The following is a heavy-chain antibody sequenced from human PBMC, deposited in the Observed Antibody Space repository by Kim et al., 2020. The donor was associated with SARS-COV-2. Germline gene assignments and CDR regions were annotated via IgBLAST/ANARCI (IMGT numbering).Heavy chain of an antibody. CDR3: ARERGIYGGKGYLPDIYYYYYMDV. V-gene: IGHV4-34*01. D-gene: IGHD4-17*01. CDR2: INHSGST. J-gene: IGHJ6*03. Sequence: SETLSLTCAVYGGSFSGYYWSWIRQPPGKGLEWIGEINHSGSTNYNPSLKSRVTISVDTSKNQFSLKLSSVTAADTAVYYCARERGIYGGKGYLPDIYYYYYMDVWGKGTTVTVSS. CDR1: GGSFSGYY.